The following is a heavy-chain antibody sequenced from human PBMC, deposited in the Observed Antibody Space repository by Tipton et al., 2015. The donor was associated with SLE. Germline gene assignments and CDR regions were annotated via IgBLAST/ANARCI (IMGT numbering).Heavy chain of an antibody. CDR2: IDHSRST. V-gene: IGHV4-34*01. D-gene: IGHD1-26*01. CDR1: GGSFSVHY. CDR3: ARGNPSVRGAFDI. Sequence: TLSLTCAVYGGSFSVHYWSWSWIRQPPGKGLEWIGEIDHSRSTNYNPSLQSRVTISGVRSKNQFSLTLSSMTAADTAVYFCARGNPSVRGAFDIWGQGTMVTVSS. J-gene: IGHJ3*02.